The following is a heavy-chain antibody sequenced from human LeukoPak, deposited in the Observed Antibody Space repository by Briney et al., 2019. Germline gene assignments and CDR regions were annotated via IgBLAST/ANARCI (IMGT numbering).Heavy chain of an antibody. CDR1: GFTFSSYA. D-gene: IGHD3-10*01. V-gene: IGHV3-30-3*01. CDR3: ARGLYYYGSGSFGKYYYYGMDV. Sequence: GRSLRLSCAASGFTFSSYAMHWVRQAPGKGLEWVAVISYDGSNTYYADSVKGRFTISRDNSKNTLYLQMNSLRAEDTAVYYCARGLYYYGSGSFGKYYYYGMDVWGQGTTVTVSS. J-gene: IGHJ6*02. CDR2: ISYDGSNT.